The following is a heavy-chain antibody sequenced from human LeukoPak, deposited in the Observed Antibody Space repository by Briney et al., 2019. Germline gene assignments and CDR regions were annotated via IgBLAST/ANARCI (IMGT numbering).Heavy chain of an antibody. V-gene: IGHV1-2*02. D-gene: IGHD2-21*01. J-gene: IGHJ5*02. Sequence: ASVKVSCKTSGYSFTDYYMHWVRQAPGQGLEWMGWINPNSGGTSSAQKFQGRITMTRDTSITTVYMEVRWLTSDDTAVYYCARADRLHGGPYLIGPWGQGTLVTVSS. CDR2: INPNSGGT. CDR1: GYSFTDYY. CDR3: ARADRLHGGPYLIGP.